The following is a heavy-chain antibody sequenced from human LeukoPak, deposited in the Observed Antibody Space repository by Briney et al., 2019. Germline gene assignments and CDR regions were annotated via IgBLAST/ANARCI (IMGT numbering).Heavy chain of an antibody. Sequence: PSETLSLTCTVYGGSFSGYYWSWIRQPPGKGLEWIGEINQGGSTNYNPSLKSRVTISVDTSKNQFSLKLSSVTAADTAVYYCASTPYSSSWYHWWFDPWAQGTLVTVSS. J-gene: IGHJ5*02. V-gene: IGHV4-34*01. D-gene: IGHD6-13*01. CDR1: GGSFSGYY. CDR3: ASTPYSSSWYHWWFDP. CDR2: INQGGST.